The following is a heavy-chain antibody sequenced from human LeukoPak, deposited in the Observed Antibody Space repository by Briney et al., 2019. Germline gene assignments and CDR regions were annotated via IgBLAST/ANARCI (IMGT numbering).Heavy chain of an antibody. D-gene: IGHD3-9*01. J-gene: IGHJ4*02. CDR2: IYYSGST. CDR1: GGSISSSSYY. CDR3: ARVGPDNSFLTGWSSRVY. Sequence: PSETLSLTCAVSGGSISSSSYYWGWIRQPPGKGPEWIGSIYYSGSTYYNPSLKSRVTISVDTSKNQFSLKLSSVTAADTAVYYCARVGPDNSFLTGWSSRVYWGQGTLVTVSS. V-gene: IGHV4-39*07.